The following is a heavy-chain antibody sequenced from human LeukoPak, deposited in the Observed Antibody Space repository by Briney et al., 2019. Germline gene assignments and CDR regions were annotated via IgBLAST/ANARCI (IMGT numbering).Heavy chain of an antibody. CDR3: AREGPGATPFDY. CDR2: IYSRGSA. CDR1: GVSISSHY. V-gene: IGHV4-4*07. J-gene: IGHJ4*02. Sequence: SETLLLTCDVSGVSISSHYWNWIRQPAGKGLEWIGRIYSRGSADYNPSLKSRVIMSADTSKNQCSLKVTSVTAADTAVYYCAREGPGATPFDYWGQGTLVTVSS. D-gene: IGHD2-2*01.